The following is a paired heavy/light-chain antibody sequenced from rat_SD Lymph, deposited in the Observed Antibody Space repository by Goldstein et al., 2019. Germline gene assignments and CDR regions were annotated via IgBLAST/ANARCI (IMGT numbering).Light chain of an antibody. CDR3: LQHYSANT. CDR2: SAT. Sequence: DIQMTQSPASLSASLEEIVTITCQASQDIGNYLSWYQQKLGKSPQLLIHSATSLADGVPSRFSGSRSGTQYSLKINRLQVEDTGIYYCLQHYSANTFGAGTKLELK. V-gene: IGKV12S24*01. J-gene: IGKJ2-1*01. CDR1: QDIGNY.
Heavy chain of an antibody. V-gene: IGHV8-23*01. Sequence: QVTLKESGPGILQPSHTLSLTCSFSGFSLSTYGMGVSWIRQPSGKGLEWLASIWWNGNTYNNPSLKSRLTVSKDTSNNQAFLKVTSVDTADTATYYCAHTRVWPDGYYRSHYFDYWGQGVMVTVSS. J-gene: IGHJ2*01. CDR2: IWWNGNT. D-gene: IGHD1-12*03. CDR1: GFSLSTYGMG. CDR3: AHTRVWPDGYYRSHYFDY.